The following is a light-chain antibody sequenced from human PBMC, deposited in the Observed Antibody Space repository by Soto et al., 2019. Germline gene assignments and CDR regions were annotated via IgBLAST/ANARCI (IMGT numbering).Light chain of an antibody. V-gene: IGKV3-11*01. CDR3: QQRSNWPVT. J-gene: IGKJ2*01. CDR2: DAS. Sequence: EIVLTQSPATLSLSPGERATLSCRASQSVSSYLAWYQQKPGQAPRLLIYDASNRATGITARCSGSGSGTDFPLTISSLEPEDVAVYYCQQRSNWPVTFGQGTKLEIK. CDR1: QSVSSY.